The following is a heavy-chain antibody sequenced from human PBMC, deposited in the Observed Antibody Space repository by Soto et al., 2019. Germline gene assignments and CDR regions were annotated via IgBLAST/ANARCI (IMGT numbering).Heavy chain of an antibody. J-gene: IGHJ6*02. V-gene: IGHV4-30-4*08. CDR3: AREDDGGDRDYYALEV. CDR2: IHYSGSV. Sequence: WTWIRQSPGKGLEWIGYIHYSGSVLYNPSFKSRLTISVDTSKSQFSLHLSSVTAADSAVYFCAREDDGGDRDYYALEVWGQGTTVTVSS. D-gene: IGHD3-16*01.